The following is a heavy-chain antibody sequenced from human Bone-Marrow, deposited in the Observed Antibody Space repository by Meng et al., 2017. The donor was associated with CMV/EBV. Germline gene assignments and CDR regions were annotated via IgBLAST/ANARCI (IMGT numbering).Heavy chain of an antibody. D-gene: IGHD3-3*01. CDR1: TSYG. CDR3: ARNARITIFGVVPENGWFDP. CDR2: ISAYNGNT. Sequence: TSYGISWGRQAPGQGLEWMGWISAYNGNTNYAQKLQGRVTMTTDTSTSTAYMELRSLRSDDTAVYYCARNARITIFGVVPENGWFDPWGQGTLVTVSS. V-gene: IGHV1-18*01. J-gene: IGHJ5*02.